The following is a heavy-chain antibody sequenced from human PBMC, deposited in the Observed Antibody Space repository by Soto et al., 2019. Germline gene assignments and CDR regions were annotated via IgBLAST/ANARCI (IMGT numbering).Heavy chain of an antibody. Sequence: QVQLVQSGAEVKKPGSSVKVSCKASGGTFSSYTISWVRQAPGQGLEWMGRIIPILGIANYAQKFQGRVTITADKSTSTAYMELSSLRSDDTAVYYCAGGRGYSRYLGWFVPWCQGTLVTVSS. D-gene: IGHD6-13*01. CDR3: AGGRGYSRYLGWFVP. J-gene: IGHJ5*02. CDR2: IIPILGIA. CDR1: GGTFSSYT. V-gene: IGHV1-69*02.